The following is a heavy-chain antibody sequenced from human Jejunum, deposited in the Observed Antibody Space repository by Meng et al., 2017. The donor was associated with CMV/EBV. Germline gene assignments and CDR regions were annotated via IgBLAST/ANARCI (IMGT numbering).Heavy chain of an antibody. V-gene: IGHV3-21*01. Sequence: WVSQAPGKGLEWVSSISSSSGYIYYADSVKGRFTVSRDNAKKSLYLYMNSLRAEDTAIYYCARDRRDDFWSGYYMETYYDFGMDVWGQGTTVTVSS. CDR3: ARDRRDDFWSGYYMETYYDFGMDV. D-gene: IGHD3-3*01. J-gene: IGHJ6*02. CDR2: ISSSSGYI.